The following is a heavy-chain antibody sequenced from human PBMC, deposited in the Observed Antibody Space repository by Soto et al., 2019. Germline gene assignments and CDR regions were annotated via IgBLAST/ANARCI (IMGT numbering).Heavy chain of an antibody. CDR3: AREWDGDGYNSGWFDP. Sequence: PGGSLRLSCAASGFTFSSYSMNWVRQAPGKGLEWFSYISSSSRTIYCADSVKGRFTISRDNAKNSLYLQMNSLRAEDTAVYYCAREWDGDGYNSGWFDPWGQGTLVNVSS. CDR1: GFTFSSYS. CDR2: ISSSSRTI. J-gene: IGHJ5*02. V-gene: IGHV3-48*01. D-gene: IGHD5-12*01.